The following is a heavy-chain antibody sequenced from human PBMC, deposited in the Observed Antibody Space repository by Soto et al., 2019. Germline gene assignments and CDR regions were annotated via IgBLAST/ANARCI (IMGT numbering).Heavy chain of an antibody. CDR3: AREGGSSDSGWKNVFDI. J-gene: IGHJ3*02. Sequence: PSQTLSLTCVISGDTFLSYYAARNWIWQSPSRGLEWLGRTYYRSQWRPQWRHDYAVSVSSRITITSATAKNQFSLHLNSVSPDDTAVYYCAREGGSSDSGWKNVFDIWGQGTMVTVSS. CDR2: TYYRSQWRPQWRH. D-gene: IGHD3-16*01. CDR1: GDTFLSYYAA. V-gene: IGHV6-1*01.